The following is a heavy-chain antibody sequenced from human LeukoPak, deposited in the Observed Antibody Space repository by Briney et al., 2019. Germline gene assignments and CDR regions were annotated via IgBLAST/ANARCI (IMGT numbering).Heavy chain of an antibody. CDR1: GGSISSGSYY. V-gene: IGHV4-61*02. J-gene: IGHJ4*02. CDR3: ARDLRIAAAAPGY. Sequence: PSQTLSLTCTVSGGSISSGSYYWSWIRQPAGKGLEWIGRIYTSGSTNYNPSLKSRVTISVDTSKNQFSLKLSSVTAADTAVYYCARDLRIAAAAPGYWGQGTLVTVSS. D-gene: IGHD6-13*01. CDR2: IYTSGST.